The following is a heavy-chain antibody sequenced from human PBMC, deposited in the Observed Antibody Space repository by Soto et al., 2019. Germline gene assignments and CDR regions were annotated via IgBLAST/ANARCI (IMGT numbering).Heavy chain of an antibody. CDR3: AKDGSGWFDP. Sequence: QPGGSLRLSCAASGFTFSSYGMHWVRQAPGKGLEWVAVISYDGSNKYYADSVEGRFTISRDNSKNTLYLQMNSLRAEDTAVYYCAKDGSGWFDPWGPGTLVTVSS. V-gene: IGHV3-30*18. CDR1: GFTFSSYG. D-gene: IGHD2-2*03. CDR2: ISYDGSNK. J-gene: IGHJ5*02.